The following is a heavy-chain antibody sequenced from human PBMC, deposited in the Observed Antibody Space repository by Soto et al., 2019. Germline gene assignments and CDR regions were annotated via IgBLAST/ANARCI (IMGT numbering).Heavy chain of an antibody. Sequence: SETLSLTCTVSGGSISSSSYYWGWIRQPPGKGLEWIGSIYYTGSTYYNPSLKSRVTISVDTSKNQFSLKLSSVTAADTAVYYCARQRRYYYDSSGYPDYWGQGTLVTVSS. V-gene: IGHV4-39*01. CDR2: IYYTGST. CDR1: GGSISSSSYY. CDR3: ARQRRYYYDSSGYPDY. J-gene: IGHJ4*02. D-gene: IGHD3-22*01.